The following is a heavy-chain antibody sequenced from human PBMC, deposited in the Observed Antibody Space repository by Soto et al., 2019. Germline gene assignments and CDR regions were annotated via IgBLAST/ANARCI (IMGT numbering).Heavy chain of an antibody. V-gene: IGHV1-69*01. Sequence: QVQLVQSGAEVKKPESSVKVFCKASGGTFSNYTISWVRQSPGQGLEWMGGIIPVFGTTDYEQKFQGRVTITADGSTSTAYMKVRSLRSADTAVYYCARSSPYIVVRKPTGNQDYYGMEVWGQGTTVTVSS. CDR3: ARSSPYIVVRKPTGNQDYYGMEV. D-gene: IGHD2-2*01. CDR2: IIPVFGTT. CDR1: GGTFSNYT. J-gene: IGHJ6*02.